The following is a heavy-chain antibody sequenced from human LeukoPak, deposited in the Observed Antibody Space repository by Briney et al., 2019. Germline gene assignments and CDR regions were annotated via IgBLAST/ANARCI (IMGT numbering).Heavy chain of an antibody. CDR3: AKDLGGGSGCYDL. J-gene: IGHJ2*01. Sequence: PGGSLRLSCAASGFTVSSNYMSWVRQAPGKGLEWVAIISYDGSNKYYADSVQGRFTISRDNSKNTLYLQMNSLRAEDTAVYYCAKDLGGGSGCYDLFVRGTMATVSS. CDR1: GFTVSSNY. V-gene: IGHV3-30*18. CDR2: ISYDGSNK. D-gene: IGHD6-19*01.